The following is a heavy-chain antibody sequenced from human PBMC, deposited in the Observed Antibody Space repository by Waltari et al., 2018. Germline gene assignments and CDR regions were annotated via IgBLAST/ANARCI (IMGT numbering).Heavy chain of an antibody. Sequence: QVQLQESGPGLVKPSETLSLTCAVSGYSISSGYYWGWIRQPPGKGLEWIGSIYHSGRTYYNPSLKSRVTISVDTSKNQFSLKLSSVTAADTAVYYCARLGATVTTASYWYFDLWGRGTLVTVSS. J-gene: IGHJ2*01. V-gene: IGHV4-38-2*01. CDR2: IYHSGRT. D-gene: IGHD4-17*01. CDR1: GYSISSGYY. CDR3: ARLGATVTTASYWYFDL.